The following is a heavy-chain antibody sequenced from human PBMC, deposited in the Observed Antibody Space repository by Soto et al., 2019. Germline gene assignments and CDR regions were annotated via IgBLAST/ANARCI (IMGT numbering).Heavy chain of an antibody. D-gene: IGHD3-22*01. V-gene: IGHV1-18*01. CDR2: ISAYNGNT. Sequence: SVKVSCKASGYTFTSYGISWVRQAPGQGLEWMGWISAYNGNTNYAQKLQGRVTMTTDTSTSTAYMELRSLRSDDTAVYYCARYYDSSGYYSWLDYWGQGTLVTVSS. CDR1: GYTFTSYG. J-gene: IGHJ4*02. CDR3: ARYYDSSGYYSWLDY.